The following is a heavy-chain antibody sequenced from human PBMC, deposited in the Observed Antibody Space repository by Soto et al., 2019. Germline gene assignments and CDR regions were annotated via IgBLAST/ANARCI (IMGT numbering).Heavy chain of an antibody. CDR1: GGSISRYY. CDR3: ARVGGSGRYNFDN. J-gene: IGHJ4*02. CDR2: IHYSGSS. Sequence: SETLSLTCTVSGGSISRYYWSWIRQPPGKGLEWIGYIHYSGSSIYNPSLKSRVTIAVDTSKNQFSLKLSSVTAADTAVYYCARVGGSGRYNFDNWGQGTLVTVSS. D-gene: IGHD6-19*01. V-gene: IGHV4-59*01.